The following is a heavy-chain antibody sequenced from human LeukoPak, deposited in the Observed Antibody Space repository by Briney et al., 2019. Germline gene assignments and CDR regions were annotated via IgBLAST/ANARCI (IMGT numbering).Heavy chain of an antibody. D-gene: IGHD2-15*01. CDR2: ISYDGSNK. CDR1: GFTFSSYA. J-gene: IGHJ4*02. V-gene: IGHV3-30*01. CDR3: ARDLVGSLIDY. Sequence: GRSLRLSCAASGFTFSSYAMHWVRQAPGKGLEWVAVISYDGSNKYYADSVKGRFTISRDNSKNTLYLQMNSLRAEDTAVYYCARDLVGSLIDYWGQGTLVSVSS.